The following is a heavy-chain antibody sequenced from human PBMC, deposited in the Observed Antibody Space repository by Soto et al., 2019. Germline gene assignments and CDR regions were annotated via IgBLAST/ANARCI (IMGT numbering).Heavy chain of an antibody. J-gene: IGHJ6*02. CDR2: TYYRSKWYN. V-gene: IGHV6-1*01. CDR3: ARALTIFGVVHYYSYYGMDV. Sequence: SQTLSLTCVISGDSVSSNSAAWNWIRQSPSRGLEWLGRTYYRSKWYNDYAVSVKSRITINPDTSKNQFSLQLNSVTPEDTAVYYCARALTIFGVVHYYSYYGMDVWGQGTTVTVS. D-gene: IGHD3-3*01. CDR1: GDSVSSNSAA.